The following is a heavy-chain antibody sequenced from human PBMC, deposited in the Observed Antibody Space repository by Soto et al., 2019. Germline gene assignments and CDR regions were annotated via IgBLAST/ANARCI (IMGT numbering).Heavy chain of an antibody. CDR1: GFTFSGSA. CDR3: TRRDSSSST. J-gene: IGHJ4*02. Sequence: EVQLVESGGGLVQPGGSLKLSCAASGFTFSGSAMHWVRQASGKGLEWVGRIRSKANSYATAYAASVKGRFTISRDDSKNTAYLQMYSLKTEDTAVYYCTRRDSSSSTWGQGTLVTVSS. CDR2: IRSKANSYAT. V-gene: IGHV3-73*02. D-gene: IGHD6-6*01.